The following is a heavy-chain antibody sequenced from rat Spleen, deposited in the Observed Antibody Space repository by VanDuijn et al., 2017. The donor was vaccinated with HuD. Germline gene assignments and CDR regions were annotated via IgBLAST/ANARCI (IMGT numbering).Heavy chain of an antibody. Sequence: QVQLKESGPGLVQPSQTLSLTCTVSGFSLSSYGVIWVRQPPGKGLEWMGVIWGNGSTNYNSALKSRLSISRDTSKSKVFLKMNNLQTEDTAMYFCARSPYGGYSGDDYWGQGVMVTVSS. V-gene: IGHV2S61*01. D-gene: IGHD1-11*01. CDR1: GFSLSSYG. J-gene: IGHJ2*01. CDR3: ARSPYGGYSGDDY. CDR2: IWGNGST.